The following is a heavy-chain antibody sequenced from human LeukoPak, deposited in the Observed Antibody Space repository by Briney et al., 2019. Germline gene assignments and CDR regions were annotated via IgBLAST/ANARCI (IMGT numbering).Heavy chain of an antibody. Sequence: GGSLRLSCAASGFTFSSYWMSWVRQAPGKGLEWVANIKQDGSEKYYVDSEKGRFTISRDNAKNSLYLQMNSLRAEDTAVYYCARAYYGDYADYWGQGTLVTVSS. CDR1: GFTFSSYW. CDR3: ARAYYGDYADY. D-gene: IGHD4-17*01. V-gene: IGHV3-7*03. J-gene: IGHJ4*02. CDR2: IKQDGSEK.